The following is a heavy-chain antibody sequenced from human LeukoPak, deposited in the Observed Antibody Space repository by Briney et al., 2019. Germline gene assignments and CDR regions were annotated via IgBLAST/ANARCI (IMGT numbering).Heavy chain of an antibody. CDR2: IYYSGST. D-gene: IGHD3-10*01. V-gene: IGHV4-39*01. CDR1: GGSISSSSYY. Sequence: SETLSLTCTVSGGSISSSSYYWGWIRQPPGKGLEWIGGIYYSGSTYYNPSLKSRVTISVDTSKNQFSLKLSSVTAADTAVYYCARLSTMVRGFSSHYYYGMDVWGQGTTVTVSS. J-gene: IGHJ6*02. CDR3: ARLSTMVRGFSSHYYYGMDV.